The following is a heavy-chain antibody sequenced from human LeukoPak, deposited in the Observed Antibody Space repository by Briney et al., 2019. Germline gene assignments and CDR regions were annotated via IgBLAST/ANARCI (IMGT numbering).Heavy chain of an antibody. D-gene: IGHD3-22*01. V-gene: IGHV4-39*01. CDR1: GGSISGSSYY. CDR3: ARRWDISAPFAYDY. Sequence: SETLSLTCTVSGGSISGSSYYWGWIRQPPGKELEWIAIIYYTGSTYYNPSLKSRVTISVDTSKNQFSLKLSPVTAADTAVYYCARRWDISAPFAYDYWGQGTLVTVSS. J-gene: IGHJ4*02. CDR2: IYYTGST.